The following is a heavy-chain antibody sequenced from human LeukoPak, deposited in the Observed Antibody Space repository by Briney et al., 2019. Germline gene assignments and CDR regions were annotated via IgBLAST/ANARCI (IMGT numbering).Heavy chain of an antibody. CDR1: GFTFSSYA. CDR3: AKATDYYDSSGSIDY. CDR2: ISGSGGST. J-gene: IGHJ4*02. Sequence: PGGSLRLSCAASGFTFSSYAMSWVRQAPGKGLEWVSAISGSGGSTYYADSVKGRFTTSRDNSKNTLYLQMNSLRAEDTAVYYCAKATDYYDSSGSIDYWGQGTLVTVSS. V-gene: IGHV3-23*01. D-gene: IGHD3-22*01.